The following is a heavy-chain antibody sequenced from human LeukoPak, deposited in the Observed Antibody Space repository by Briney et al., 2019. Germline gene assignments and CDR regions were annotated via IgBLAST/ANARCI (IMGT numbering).Heavy chain of an antibody. V-gene: IGHV3-48*04. Sequence: GGSLRLSCAASGFTFSSYSMNWVRQAPGKGLEWVSYISSSSSTIYYADSVKGRFTISRDNAKNSLYLQMNSLRAEDTAVYYCAREQGYCSGGSCHTLGYFDYWGQGTLVTVSS. CDR3: AREQGYCSGGSCHTLGYFDY. CDR1: GFTFSSYS. J-gene: IGHJ4*02. CDR2: ISSSSSTI. D-gene: IGHD2-15*01.